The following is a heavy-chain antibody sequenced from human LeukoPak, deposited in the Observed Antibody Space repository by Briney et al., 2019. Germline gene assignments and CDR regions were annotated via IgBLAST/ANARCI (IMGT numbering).Heavy chain of an antibody. V-gene: IGHV1-46*01. CDR3: ARNAYYYGSGSSTTDY. CDR1: GYTFTSHY. D-gene: IGHD3-10*01. Sequence: GASVKVSCKASGYTFTSHYMHWVRQAPGQGLEWMGIINPSGGTTRYAQNFQGRVTMTRDTSTSTVYMELSSLRFEDTAVYYCARNAYYYGSGSSTTDYWGQGTLVTVSS. J-gene: IGHJ4*02. CDR2: INPSGGTT.